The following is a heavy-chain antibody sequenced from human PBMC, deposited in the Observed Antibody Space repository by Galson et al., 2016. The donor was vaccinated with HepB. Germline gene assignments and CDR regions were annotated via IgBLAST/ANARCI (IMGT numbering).Heavy chain of an antibody. V-gene: IGHV1-3*01. J-gene: IGHJ6*02. CDR1: AYTFTSYG. Sequence: SVKVSCKASAYTFTSYGIHWVRQAPGQRLEWMGWINPGLGYTKYSQKFQGRVTITRDTSASTAYMELSSLRSEDTAVYYCARDFWYGTDVWGRGTTVTVSS. CDR3: ARDFWYGTDV. D-gene: IGHD2/OR15-2a*01. CDR2: INPGLGYT.